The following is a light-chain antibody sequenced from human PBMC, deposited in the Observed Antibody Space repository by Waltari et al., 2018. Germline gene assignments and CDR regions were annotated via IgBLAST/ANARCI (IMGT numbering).Light chain of an antibody. CDR1: ILAKTH. CDR2: KDN. CDR3: YSASDNNLVI. Sequence: SYELTQPSSVSVSPGQTARITCSGDILAKTHARWFQQKPGQAPLLVIFKDNLRPSGIPERFSGSSSGTTVTLTISGAHVDDEADYHCYSASDNNLVIFGGGTKLTVL. V-gene: IGLV3-27*01. J-gene: IGLJ2*01.